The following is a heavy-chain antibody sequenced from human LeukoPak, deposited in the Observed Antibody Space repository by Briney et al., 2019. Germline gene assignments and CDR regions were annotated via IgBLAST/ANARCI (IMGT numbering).Heavy chain of an antibody. V-gene: IGHV3-33*01. D-gene: IGHD3-3*01. CDR1: GFNFRSYG. Sequence: PGRSRRLSCAASGFNFRSYGMHWVSQAPGKGLEWVAVIWYDGSNKYYADSVKGRFIISRDNSKNTLSLQMNSLRAEDTAVYYCARDRTIYFDQWGQGILVTVSS. CDR2: IWYDGSNK. CDR3: ARDRTIYFDQ. J-gene: IGHJ4*02.